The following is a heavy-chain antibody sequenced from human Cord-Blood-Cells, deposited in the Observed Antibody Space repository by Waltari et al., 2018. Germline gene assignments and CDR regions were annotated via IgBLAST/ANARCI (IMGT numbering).Heavy chain of an antibody. CDR1: GGSFSVYY. CDR3: ARGNWGFDP. V-gene: IGHV4-34*01. J-gene: IGHJ5*02. D-gene: IGHD1-1*01. Sequence: QVQLQQWGAGLLKPSETLSLTCAVYGGSFSVYYWSWIRQPQGKGREWIGEFNHTGSTNYNPSLKSRVTISVDTSKNQFSLKLSSVIAADTAVYYCARGNWGFDPWGQGTLVTVSS. CDR2: FNHTGST.